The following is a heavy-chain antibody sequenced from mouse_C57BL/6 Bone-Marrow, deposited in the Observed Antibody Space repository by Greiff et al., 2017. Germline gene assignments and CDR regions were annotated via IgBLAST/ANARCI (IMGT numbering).Heavy chain of an antibody. D-gene: IGHD2-3*01. J-gene: IGHJ3*01. CDR1: GFNIKDYY. Sequence: VQLQQSGAELVRPGASVKLSCTASGFNIKDYYMHWVKQRPEQGLEWIGRIDPEDGDTEYATKFQGKATMIADPSSNTAYLQLSSLTSEDTAVYYCTTPRWFGWFAYWGQGTLVTVSA. CDR3: TTPRWFGWFAY. V-gene: IGHV14-1*01. CDR2: IDPEDGDT.